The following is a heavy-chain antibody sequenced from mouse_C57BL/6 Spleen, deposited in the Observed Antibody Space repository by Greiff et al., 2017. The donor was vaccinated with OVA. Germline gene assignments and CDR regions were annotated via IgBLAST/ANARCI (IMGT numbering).Heavy chain of an antibody. V-gene: IGHV3-6*01. J-gene: IGHJ3*01. CDR1: GYSITSGYY. CDR2: ISYDGSN. Sequence: EVKLQESGPGLAKPSQSLSLTCSVTGYSITSGYYWNWIRQFPGNKLEWMGYISYDGSNNYNPSLKNRISLTRDTSKNQFFLKLNSVTTEDTATYYCARGGRGFAYWGQGTLVTVSA. D-gene: IGHD3-3*01. CDR3: ARGGRGFAY.